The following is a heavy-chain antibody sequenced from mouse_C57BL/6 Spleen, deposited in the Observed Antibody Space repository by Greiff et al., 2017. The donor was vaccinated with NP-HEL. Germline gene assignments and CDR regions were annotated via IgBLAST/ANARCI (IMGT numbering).Heavy chain of an antibody. CDR2: ISYDGSN. J-gene: IGHJ4*01. CDR3: ARAPFGVWGAMDY. V-gene: IGHV3-6*01. Sequence: VQLQQSGPGLVKPSQSLSLTCSVTGYSITSGYYWNWIRQFPGNKLEWMGYISYDGSNNYNPSPKNRISITRDTSKNQFFLKLNSVTTEDTATYYCARAPFGVWGAMDYWGQGTSVTVSS. CDR1: GYSITSGYY.